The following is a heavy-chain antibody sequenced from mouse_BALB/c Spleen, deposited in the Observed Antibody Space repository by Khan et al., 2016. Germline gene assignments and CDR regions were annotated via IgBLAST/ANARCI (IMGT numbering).Heavy chain of an antibody. V-gene: IGHV3-2*02. J-gene: IGHJ1*01. CDR1: GYSITSDYA. D-gene: IGHD1-1*01. CDR3: ASLYYYGSSWYFDV. Sequence: EVKLEESGPGLVKPSQSLSLTCTVTGYSITSDYAWNWIRQFPGNKLEWMGYISYSGSTSYNPSLKSRISITRDTSKNQFFLQLNSVTTEDTATYYCASLYYYGSSWYFDVWGAGTTVTVSS. CDR2: ISYSGST.